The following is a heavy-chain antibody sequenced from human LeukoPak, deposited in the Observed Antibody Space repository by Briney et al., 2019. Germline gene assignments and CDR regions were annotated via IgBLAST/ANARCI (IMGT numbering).Heavy chain of an antibody. V-gene: IGHV4-31*03. CDR3: VSSMVGATLFDY. Sequence: SETLSLTCTVSGGSISSGGYYWSWIRQHPGKGLEWIGYIYYSGSTYYNSSLKSRVTISVDTSKNQFSLKLSSVTAADTAVYYCVSSMVGATLFDYWGQGTLVTVSS. CDR1: GGSISSGGYY. D-gene: IGHD1-26*01. CDR2: IYYSGST. J-gene: IGHJ4*02.